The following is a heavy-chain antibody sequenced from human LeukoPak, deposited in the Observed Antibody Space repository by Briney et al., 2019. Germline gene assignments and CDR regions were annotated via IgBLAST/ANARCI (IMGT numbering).Heavy chain of an antibody. V-gene: IGHV3-74*01. J-gene: IGHJ4*02. CDR3: ARELLSSWYYFDY. CDR2: INSDGGST. D-gene: IGHD6-13*01. Sequence: PGGSLRLSCAASGFTFSSYWMHWVRQAPGKGLVWVSRINSDGGSTSYADSVKGRFTISRDNAKNTLWLQMNSLRAEDTAVYYCARELLSSWYYFDYWGQGTLVTVSS. CDR1: GFTFSSYW.